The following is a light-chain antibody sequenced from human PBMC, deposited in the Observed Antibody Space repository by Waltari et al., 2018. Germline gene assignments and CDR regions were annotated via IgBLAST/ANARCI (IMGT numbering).Light chain of an antibody. CDR3: QQAKSFPIT. J-gene: IGKJ3*01. Sequence: IQMTQSQSSVSASIGHRVTIHCRASQDIGNRLAWYQQKPGKAPNLLIYGTSSLQTGVPSRFSGSGSGTEFTLTISSLQPEDFATYYCQQAKSFPITFGPGTKVDIK. CDR1: QDIGNR. V-gene: IGKV1-12*01. CDR2: GTS.